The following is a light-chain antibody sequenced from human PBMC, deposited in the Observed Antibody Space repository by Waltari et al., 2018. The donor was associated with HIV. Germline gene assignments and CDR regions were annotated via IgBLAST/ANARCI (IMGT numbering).Light chain of an antibody. CDR1: ALPKQY. V-gene: IGLV3-25*03. CDR3: QAADSSGTYKGNWV. CDR2: KDS. J-gene: IGLJ3*02. Sequence: SYELTQPPSVSVSPGQTARITCSGDALPKQYAYWYQQQPGQAPVLVIYKDSERPSGIPERFSGSSAGTTVTLTISGVQAEDEADYYCQAADSSGTYKGNWVCGGGTKLTVL.